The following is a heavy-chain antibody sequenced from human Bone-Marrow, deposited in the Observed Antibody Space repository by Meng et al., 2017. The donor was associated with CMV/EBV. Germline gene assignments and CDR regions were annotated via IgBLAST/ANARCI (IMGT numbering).Heavy chain of an antibody. CDR1: GFTFDDYA. V-gene: IGHV3-21*01. CDR3: ARVSLIAARPHYYYYGMDV. Sequence: GGSLRLSCAASGFTFDDYAMHWVRQAPGKGLEWVSSISSSSSYIYYADSVKGRFTISRDNAKNSLYLQMNSLRAEDTAVYYCARVSLIAARPHYYYYGMDVWGQGTTVTVSS. J-gene: IGHJ6*02. CDR2: ISSSSSYI. D-gene: IGHD6-6*01.